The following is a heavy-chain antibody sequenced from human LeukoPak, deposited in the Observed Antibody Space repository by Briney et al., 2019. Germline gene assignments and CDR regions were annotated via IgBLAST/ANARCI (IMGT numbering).Heavy chain of an antibody. V-gene: IGHV4-59*01. D-gene: IGHD1-7*01. CDR3: ARTGTTFFDY. CDR2: IHYLGST. CDR1: GDSMSHYY. J-gene: IGHJ4*02. Sequence: SETLSLTCSVSGDSMSHYYWSRIRQPPGKGLEWIGYIHYLGSTKYNPSLKGRLTISVDTSKSHFSLRLTSVTAADTAIYYCARTGTTFFDYWGQGSLVTVSS.